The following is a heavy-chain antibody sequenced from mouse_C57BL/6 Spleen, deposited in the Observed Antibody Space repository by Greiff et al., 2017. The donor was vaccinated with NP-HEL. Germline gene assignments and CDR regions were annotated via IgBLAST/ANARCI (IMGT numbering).Heavy chain of an antibody. CDR2: IYPGSGNT. Sequence: QVQLKESGAELVRPGASVKLSCKASGYTFTDYYINWVKQRPGQGLEWIARIYPGSGNTYYNEKFKGKATLTAEKSSSTAYMQLSSLTSEDSAVYFCARGLDYYGSSYGYFDVWGTGTTVTVSS. V-gene: IGHV1-76*01. CDR1: GYTFTDYY. D-gene: IGHD1-1*01. J-gene: IGHJ1*03. CDR3: ARGLDYYGSSYGYFDV.